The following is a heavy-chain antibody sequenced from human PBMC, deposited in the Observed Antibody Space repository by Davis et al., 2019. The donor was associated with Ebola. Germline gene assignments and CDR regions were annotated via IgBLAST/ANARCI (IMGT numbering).Heavy chain of an antibody. J-gene: IGHJ6*03. CDR1: GYTFTGYY. Sequence: ASVKVSCKASGYTFTGYYMHWVRQAPGQGLEWMGWINPNSGCTNYAQKFQGRVTMTRDTSISTAYMELSRLRSDDTAVYYCARVCCSDYDFWSGYYTYYYYMDVWGKGTTVTVSS. CDR3: ARVCCSDYDFWSGYYTYYYYMDV. D-gene: IGHD3-3*01. CDR2: INPNSGCT. V-gene: IGHV1-2*02.